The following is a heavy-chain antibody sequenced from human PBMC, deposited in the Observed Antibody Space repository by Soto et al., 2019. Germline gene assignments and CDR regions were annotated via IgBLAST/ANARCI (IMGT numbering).Heavy chain of an antibody. CDR1: GYTFTTYG. J-gene: IGHJ4*02. D-gene: IGHD6-19*01. Sequence: QVQLVQSGAEVKKPGASVKVSCKASGYTFTTYGISGVRQAPGQGLEWMGWINAYNGNTNYAQKLQGRVTMTTYTSTIKAYMELSSLRADDTDVYYCARDPVTGTYFDYRGQGTLVTVSS. CDR3: ARDPVTGTYFDY. CDR2: INAYNGNT. V-gene: IGHV1-18*01.